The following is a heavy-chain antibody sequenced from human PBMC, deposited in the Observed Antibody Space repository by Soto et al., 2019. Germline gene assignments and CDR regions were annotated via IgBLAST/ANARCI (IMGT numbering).Heavy chain of an antibody. D-gene: IGHD5-18*01. CDR1: ELTASSNY. Sequence: EVQLVESGGGLVQPGGSRRLSCPASELTASSNYMSWVRQAPGKGREWVSVIYSGGSAYYADSVKGRFTISRDNSKNTLYLQMNSLRAEDTAVYYCARHGYSYGGGYFDYWGQGTLVTVSS. CDR2: IYSGGSA. J-gene: IGHJ4*02. CDR3: ARHGYSYGGGYFDY. V-gene: IGHV3-66*04.